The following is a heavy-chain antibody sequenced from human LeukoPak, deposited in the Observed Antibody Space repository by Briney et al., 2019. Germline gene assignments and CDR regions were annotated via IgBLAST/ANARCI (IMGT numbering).Heavy chain of an antibody. CDR2: ISASGSNP. D-gene: IGHD3-3*01. J-gene: IGHJ4*02. CDR3: STEPDYDSPGH. Sequence: GGSLRLSCAASGFAFGSYGMSWVRQAPGKGLEWVAAISASGSNPHYSDSVKGRFLISRDNTENTVYLQMKSLKTEDTAVYYCSTEPDYDSPGHWGQGTLVTVSS. V-gene: IGHV3-23*01. CDR1: GFAFGSYG.